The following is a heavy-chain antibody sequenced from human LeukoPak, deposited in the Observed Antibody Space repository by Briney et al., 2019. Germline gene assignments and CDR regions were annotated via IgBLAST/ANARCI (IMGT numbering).Heavy chain of an antibody. D-gene: IGHD1-7*01. CDR2: INPNSGGT. CDR3: ATDPWGITGTPGDY. Sequence: GASVKVSCKASGYTFTGYYMHWVRQAPGQGLEWMGWINPNSGGTNYAQKFQGRVTMTRDTSISTAYMELSRLRSDDTAVYYCATDPWGITGTPGDYWGQGTLVTVSS. J-gene: IGHJ4*02. V-gene: IGHV1-2*02. CDR1: GYTFTGYY.